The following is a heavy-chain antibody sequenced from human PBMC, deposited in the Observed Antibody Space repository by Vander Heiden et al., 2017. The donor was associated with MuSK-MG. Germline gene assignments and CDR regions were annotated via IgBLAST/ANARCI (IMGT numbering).Heavy chain of an antibody. J-gene: IGHJ4*02. CDR3: AKSTKGRAVAGYLFDY. CDR1: GFAFADYA. Sequence: EVQLVESGGGLVQPGRSLRLSCAASGFAFADYAMHWVRQAPGKGLEWVSGISWNSGSIGYADSVKGRFTISRDNAKNSLYLQMNSLRAEETALYYCAKSTKGRAVAGYLFDYWGQGTLVTVSS. D-gene: IGHD6-19*01. CDR2: ISWNSGSI. V-gene: IGHV3-9*01.